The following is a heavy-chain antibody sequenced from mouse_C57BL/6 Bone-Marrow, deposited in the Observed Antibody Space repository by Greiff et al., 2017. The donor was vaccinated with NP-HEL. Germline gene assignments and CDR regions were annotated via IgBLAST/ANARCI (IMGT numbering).Heavy chain of an antibody. CDR3: AKERYGNYVRFDV. D-gene: IGHD2-10*02. Sequence: VKVVESGAELARPGASVKLSCKASGYTFTSYGISWVKQRTGQGLEWIGEIYPRSGNTYYNEKFKGKATLTADKSSSTAYMELRSLTSEDSAVYFCAKERYGNYVRFDVWGTGTTVTVSS. CDR2: IYPRSGNT. J-gene: IGHJ1*03. CDR1: GYTFTSYG. V-gene: IGHV1-81*01.